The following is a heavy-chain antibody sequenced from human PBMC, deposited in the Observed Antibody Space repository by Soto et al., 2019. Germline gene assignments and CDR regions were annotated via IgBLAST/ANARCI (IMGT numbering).Heavy chain of an antibody. J-gene: IGHJ5*02. Sequence: QVLLVQSGAEMKQPGSSVSVSCKASGVSFTNYTFTWVRQAPGQGPEWLGGIILALGTPQYSQRFQGRLTITADESSSTVYMELGSLSLDDTAVYYCGRYCTNTKCRGGYYLDLWGQGTLLTVSS. CDR1: GVSFTNYT. V-gene: IGHV1-69*01. D-gene: IGHD2-8*01. CDR3: GRYCTNTKCRGGYYLDL. CDR2: IILALGTP.